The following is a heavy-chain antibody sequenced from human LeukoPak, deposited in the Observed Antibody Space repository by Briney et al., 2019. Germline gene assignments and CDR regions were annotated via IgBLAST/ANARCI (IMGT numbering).Heavy chain of an antibody. V-gene: IGHV3-7*01. J-gene: IGHJ6*04. CDR1: GFIFRSYW. Sequence: PGGSLRLSCEVSGFIFRSYWMDWVRQAPGRGLEWVANINQDGSEKYFVDSVKGRFTISRDNAKSSLYLQMNSLRAEDTAVYFCSRALEVWGKGTTVPVST. CDR3: SRALEV. CDR2: INQDGSEK.